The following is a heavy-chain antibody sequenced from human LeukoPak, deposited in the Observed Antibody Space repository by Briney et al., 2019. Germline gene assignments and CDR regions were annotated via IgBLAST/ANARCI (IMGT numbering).Heavy chain of an antibody. CDR3: ARGPRGGYVHGPLFFPDY. CDR2: IIPIFGTA. V-gene: IGHV1-69*13. Sequence: SVKVSCKASGGTFSSYAISWVRQAPGQGLEWMGGIIPIFGTANYAQKFQGRVTITADESTSTAYMELSSLRSEDTAVYYCARGPRGGYVHGPLFFPDYWGQGTLVTVSS. D-gene: IGHD5-12*01. J-gene: IGHJ4*02. CDR1: GGTFSSYA.